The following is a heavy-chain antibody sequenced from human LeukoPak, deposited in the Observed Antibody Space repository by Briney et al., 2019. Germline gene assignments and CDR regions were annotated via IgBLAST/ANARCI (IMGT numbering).Heavy chain of an antibody. CDR3: AREGQQLVFDY. CDR1: GFTFSDYY. CDR2: ISSSSSYT. Sequence: GGSLRLSCAASGFTFSDYYMSWIRQAPGKGLEWASYISSSSSYTNYADSVKGRFTISRDNAKNSLYLQMDSLRAEDTAVYYCAREGQQLVFDYWGQGTLVTVSS. V-gene: IGHV3-11*06. J-gene: IGHJ4*02. D-gene: IGHD6-13*01.